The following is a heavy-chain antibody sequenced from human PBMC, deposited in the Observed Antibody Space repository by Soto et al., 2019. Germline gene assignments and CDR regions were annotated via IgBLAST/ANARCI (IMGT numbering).Heavy chain of an antibody. V-gene: IGHV4-34*01. CDR2: INHSGST. D-gene: IGHD3-16*02. CDR1: GGSFSGYY. Sequence: SETLSLTCAVYGGSFSGYYWSWIRQPPGKGLEWIGNINHSGSTVYNPSLKSRVTISIDTSKSQFSLKLTSVTAADTAVYYCARRGLRLGELSPSYSFDYWGQGTQVTVSS. CDR3: ARRGLRLGELSPSYSFDY. J-gene: IGHJ4*02.